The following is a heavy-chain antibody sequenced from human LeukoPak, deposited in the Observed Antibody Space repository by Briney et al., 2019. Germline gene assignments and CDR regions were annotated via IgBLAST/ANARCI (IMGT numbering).Heavy chain of an antibody. CDR1: GFTFSSYW. CDR3: AREGGPYRPLDY. Sequence: PGGSLRLSCAASGFTFSSYWMTWVRQAPGKGLEWVANIKEDGSEKHYVDSVKGRFTISRDNARKSLYLQMNSLRAEDTAVYYCAREGGPYRPLDYSGQGTLVTVAS. V-gene: IGHV3-7*05. J-gene: IGHJ4*02. CDR2: IKEDGSEK.